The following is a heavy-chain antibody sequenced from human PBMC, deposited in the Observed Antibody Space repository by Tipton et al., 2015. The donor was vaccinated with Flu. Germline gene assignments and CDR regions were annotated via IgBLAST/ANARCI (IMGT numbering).Heavy chain of an antibody. J-gene: IGHJ3*01. CDR3: AKALTPYGDGFDV. CDR1: GFIFDDFA. CDR2: IGWNGTGI. Sequence: RSLRLSCAASGFIFDDFAMHWVRQVPGKGLEWVSGIGWNGTGIGYVASVKGRFTISRDNAKNILYLQMNSLRAEDMALYYCAKALTPYGDGFDVWGQGTLVTVSS. D-gene: IGHD4-23*01. V-gene: IGHV3-9*03.